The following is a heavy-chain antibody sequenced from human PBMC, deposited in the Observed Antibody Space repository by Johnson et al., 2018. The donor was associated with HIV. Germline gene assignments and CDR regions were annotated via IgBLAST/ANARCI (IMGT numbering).Heavy chain of an antibody. V-gene: IGHV3-30-3*01. CDR3: AKDAGTWYSSSNNAFDI. D-gene: IGHD6-6*01. CDR2: ISYDGSNK. Sequence: QVQLVESGGGVVQPGRSLRLSCAASGFTFSSYAMHWVRQAPGKGLEWVAVISYDGSNKYYADSVKGRFTISRDNSKNTLYLQMNSLGAEDTAVYYCAKDAGTWYSSSNNAFDIWGQGTMVTVSS. CDR1: GFTFSSYA. J-gene: IGHJ3*02.